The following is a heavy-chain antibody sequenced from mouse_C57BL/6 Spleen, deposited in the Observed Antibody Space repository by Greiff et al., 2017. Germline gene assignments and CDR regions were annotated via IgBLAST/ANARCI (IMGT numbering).Heavy chain of an antibody. CDR3: EREGSGTGAMDY. D-gene: IGHD3-3*01. CDR1: GFTFTSYA. Sequence: EVMLVESGGGLVTPGGSLKLSCAASGFTFTSYAMSWVRQTPEKRLEWVATISDGGSYTYYPDNVKGRFTISRDNAKNNLYLQMSHLKSEDTAMYYCEREGSGTGAMDYWGQGTSVTVSS. V-gene: IGHV5-4*01. J-gene: IGHJ4*01. CDR2: ISDGGSYT.